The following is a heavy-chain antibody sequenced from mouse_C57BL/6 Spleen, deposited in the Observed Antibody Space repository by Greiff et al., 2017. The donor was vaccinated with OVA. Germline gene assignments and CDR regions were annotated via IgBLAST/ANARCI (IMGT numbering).Heavy chain of an antibody. V-gene: IGHV3-6*01. Sequence: EVHLVESGPGLVKPSQSLSLTCSVTGYSITSGYYWNWIRQFPGNKLEWMGYISYDGSNNYNPSLKNRISITRDTSKNQFFLKLNSVTTEDTATYYCARAGGAMDYWGQGTSVTVSS. CDR2: ISYDGSN. CDR1: GYSITSGYY. J-gene: IGHJ4*01. D-gene: IGHD3-1*01. CDR3: ARAGGAMDY.